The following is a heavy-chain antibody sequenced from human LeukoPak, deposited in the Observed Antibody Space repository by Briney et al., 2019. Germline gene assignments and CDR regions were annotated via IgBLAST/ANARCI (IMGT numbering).Heavy chain of an antibody. V-gene: IGHV3-30*04. CDR1: GFTFSSYA. D-gene: IGHD6-6*01. Sequence: GGSLRLSCAASGFTFSSYAMHWVRQAPGKGLEWVAVISYDGSNKYYADSVKGRFTISRDNSKNTLYLQMNSLRAEDTAVYYCARDPYRRSSSHHYDYWGQGTLVTVSS. J-gene: IGHJ4*02. CDR2: ISYDGSNK. CDR3: ARDPYRRSSSHHYDY.